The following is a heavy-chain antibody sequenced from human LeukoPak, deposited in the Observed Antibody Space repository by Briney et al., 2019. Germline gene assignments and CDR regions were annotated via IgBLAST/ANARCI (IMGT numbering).Heavy chain of an antibody. D-gene: IGHD3-3*01. CDR3: AKGRRECDY. J-gene: IGHJ4*02. CDR1: GGSFSGYY. CDR2: INHSGST. Sequence: SETLSLTCAVYGGSFSGYYWSWIRQPPGKGLEWIGEINHSGSTNYNPSLKSRVTISVDTSKNQFSLKLSSVTAADTAVYYCAKGRRECDYWGQGTLVTVSS. V-gene: IGHV4-34*01.